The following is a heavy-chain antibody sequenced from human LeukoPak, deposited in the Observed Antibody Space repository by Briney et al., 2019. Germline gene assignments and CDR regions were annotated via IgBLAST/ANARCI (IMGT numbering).Heavy chain of an antibody. D-gene: IGHD3-22*01. J-gene: IGHJ4*02. Sequence: GGSLRLSCAASGFSFSSNAMHWVRQAPGKGLEYVSGISSNGGSTHYANSVKGRFTISRDNSKNTLFLQMGSLRAEDMAVYYCASTYHFGSSGYYPFDYWGQGTLVTVSS. CDR2: ISSNGGST. V-gene: IGHV3-64*01. CDR3: ASTYHFGSSGYYPFDY. CDR1: GFSFSSNA.